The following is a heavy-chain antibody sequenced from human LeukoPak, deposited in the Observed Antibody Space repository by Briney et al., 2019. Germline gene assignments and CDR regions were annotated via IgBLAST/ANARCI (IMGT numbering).Heavy chain of an antibody. CDR3: AKRGVVIRVFLVGFHKEAYYFDS. V-gene: IGHV3-23*01. D-gene: IGHD2/OR15-2a*01. J-gene: IGHJ4*02. Sequence: GGPLRLSCAVSGITLSNYGMSWVRQAPGKGLEWVAGISGSGGGAQYADSVKGRFTISRDNAKNRPYLHMNSLRAEDTAMYFCAKRGVVIRVFLVGFHKEAYYFDSWGQGVLVTVSS. CDR2: ISGSGGGA. CDR1: GITLSNYG.